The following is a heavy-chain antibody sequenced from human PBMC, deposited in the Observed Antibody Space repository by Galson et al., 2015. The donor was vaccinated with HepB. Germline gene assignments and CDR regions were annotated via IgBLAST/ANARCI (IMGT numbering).Heavy chain of an antibody. CDR3: ASQSLALLIAAPNLPNYYYYMDV. V-gene: IGHV1-46*03. CDR1: GYTFTSYY. CDR2: INPSGGST. Sequence: SVKVSCKASGYTFTSYYMHWVRQAPGQGLEWMGIINPSGGSTSYAQKFQGRVTMTRDTSTSTVYMELSSLRSEDTAVYYCASQSLALLIAAPNLPNYYYYMDVWGKGTTVTVSS. J-gene: IGHJ6*03. D-gene: IGHD6-6*01.